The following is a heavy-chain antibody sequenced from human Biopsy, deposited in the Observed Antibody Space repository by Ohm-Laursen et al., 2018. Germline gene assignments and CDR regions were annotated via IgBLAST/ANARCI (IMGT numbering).Heavy chain of an antibody. J-gene: IGHJ3*02. D-gene: IGHD3-10*01. V-gene: IGHV1-2*02. CDR3: ARDRMVTIITLVRADTFDI. CDR2: VNPNSGAT. CDR1: GYSFTSYG. Sequence: ASVKVSCKASGYSFTSYGMNWVRQAPGQGLEWMGWVNPNSGATNYAQKFQGRVTMTSDTSISTAYIELRRLISDDTAVYFCARDRMVTIITLVRADTFDIWGQGTLVSVSS.